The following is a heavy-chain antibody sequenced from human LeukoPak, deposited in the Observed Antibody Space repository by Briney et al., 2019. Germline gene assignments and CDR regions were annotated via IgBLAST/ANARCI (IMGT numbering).Heavy chain of an antibody. D-gene: IGHD3-10*01. Sequence: GGSLRLSCAAPGFTFSSYAMSWVRQAPGKGLEWVSAISGSGSTTYYADSVKGRFTISRDNSKNTLYLQMNSLRAEDTAVYYCAKWLDYYGSGSSPFWGQGTLVTVSS. CDR1: GFTFSSYA. CDR2: ISGSGSTT. CDR3: AKWLDYYGSGSSPF. J-gene: IGHJ4*02. V-gene: IGHV3-23*01.